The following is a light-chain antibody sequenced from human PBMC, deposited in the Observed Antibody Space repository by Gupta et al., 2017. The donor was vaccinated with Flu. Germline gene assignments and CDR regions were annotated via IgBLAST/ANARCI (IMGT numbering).Light chain of an antibody. J-gene: IGKJ2*01. V-gene: IGKV3-20*01. CDR1: QSVECSY. CDR3: LQADSPPRT. CDR2: GAI. Sequence: GTLSLSPGDRATLCCRVSQSVECSYLAWYQQKPGQAPRLLIYGAITRATGIPDRFSGSGSGTDFTLTISRLEPEDFAVYLCLQADSPPRTFGRGTTLEIK.